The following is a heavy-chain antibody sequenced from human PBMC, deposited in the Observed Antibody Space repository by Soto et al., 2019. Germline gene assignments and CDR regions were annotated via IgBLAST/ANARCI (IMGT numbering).Heavy chain of an antibody. V-gene: IGHV3-53*01. J-gene: IGHJ3*01. CDR2: IYSGGST. Sequence: EVQLVESGGGLIQPGGSLRLSCAGSGFIVSSYYMSWVRQAPGKGLEWISVIYSGGSTYYADSVKGRFTISRDNSENTLYLQLNSLRAEDTAVYYWAKSGGNGWFADAFDVWGQGTMVTVSS. CDR1: GFIVSSYY. D-gene: IGHD6-19*01. CDR3: AKSGGNGWFADAFDV.